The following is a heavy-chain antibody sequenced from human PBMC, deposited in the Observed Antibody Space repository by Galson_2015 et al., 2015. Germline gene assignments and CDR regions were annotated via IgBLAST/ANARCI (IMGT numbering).Heavy chain of an antibody. CDR1: GYTFSGYF. CDR3: TTPSGRDGYNYAFDY. CDR2: INPNSGGT. D-gene: IGHD5-24*01. J-gene: IGHJ4*02. V-gene: IGHV1-2*06. Sequence: QSGAEVKKPGASVKVSCKASGYTFSGYFLHWVRQAPGQGLEWMGRINPNSGGTNYTQKFQGRVTMTRDTSISTAYMELSRLRSDDTAVYYCTTPSGRDGYNYAFDYWGQGTLVTVSS.